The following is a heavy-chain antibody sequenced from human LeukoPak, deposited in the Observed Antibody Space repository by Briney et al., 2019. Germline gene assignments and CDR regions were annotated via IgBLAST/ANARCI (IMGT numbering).Heavy chain of an antibody. CDR2: IYYSGST. CDR1: GGSISSSSYY. CDR3: ARVWIYENWFDP. D-gene: IGHD5-12*01. J-gene: IGHJ5*02. Sequence: SETLSLTCTVSGGSISSSSYYWGWIRQPPGKGLEWIGSIYYSGSTYYNPSLKSRVTISVDTSKNQFSLKLSSVTAADTAVYYCARVWIYENWFDPWGQGTLSPSPQ. V-gene: IGHV4-39*01.